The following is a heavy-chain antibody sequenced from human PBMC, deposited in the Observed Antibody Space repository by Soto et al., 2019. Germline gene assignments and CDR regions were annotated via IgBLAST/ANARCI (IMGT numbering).Heavy chain of an antibody. D-gene: IGHD3-22*01. V-gene: IGHV2-5*02. CDR3: AHRRGYYDSSGYWFDP. CDR1: GLSLSTSAVG. Sequence: QNTLKESGPTLVKPTQTLTLTCTFSGLSLSTSAVGVGWIRQPPGKALEWLALIYWDDDKRYSPSLKSRLTITKDTSKNQVVLTMTNMDPVVTATYYCAHRRGYYDSSGYWFDPWGQGTLVTVSS. J-gene: IGHJ5*02. CDR2: IYWDDDK.